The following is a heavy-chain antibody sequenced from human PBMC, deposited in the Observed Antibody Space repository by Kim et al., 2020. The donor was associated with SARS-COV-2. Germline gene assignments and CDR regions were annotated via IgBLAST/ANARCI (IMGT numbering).Heavy chain of an antibody. Sequence: ANYAQKCQGRVTITADKSTSTAYMELSSLRSEDTAVYYCARAQSGGDCFTWGQGTLVTVSS. CDR2: A. CDR3: ARAQSGGDCFT. D-gene: IGHD2-21*02. J-gene: IGHJ5*02. V-gene: IGHV1-69*04.